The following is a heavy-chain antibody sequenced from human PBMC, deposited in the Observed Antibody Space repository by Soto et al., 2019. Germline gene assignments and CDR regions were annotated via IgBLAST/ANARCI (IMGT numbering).Heavy chain of an antibody. Sequence: EVQLLESGGGLVQPGGSLRLSCAVSGLTFTKYAMSWVRQAPGKGLEWVSAISGSGSATHYADSVKGRFTISRDNFKNTVSMQMNSLRVEDTAISVCAKRSGFDSGLFDYWGQGTLVTVSS. D-gene: IGHD5-12*01. CDR2: ISGSGSAT. CDR1: GLTFTKYA. J-gene: IGHJ4*02. CDR3: AKRSGFDSGLFDY. V-gene: IGHV3-23*01.